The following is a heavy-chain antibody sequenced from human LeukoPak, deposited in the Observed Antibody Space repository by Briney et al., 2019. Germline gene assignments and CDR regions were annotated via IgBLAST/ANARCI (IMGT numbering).Heavy chain of an antibody. CDR3: AKVGTTHIRSYFDL. CDR1: GFTFSNAW. CDR2: ITSSNNYI. J-gene: IGHJ4*02. V-gene: IGHV3-21*04. D-gene: IGHD1-14*01. Sequence: SGGSLRLSCAASGFTFSNAWMNWVRQAPGKGLEWISSITSSNNYIYYADSVKGRFTISRDNAQNSLFLQMNSLRAEDTAVYYCAKVGTTHIRSYFDLWGQGTLVTVSS.